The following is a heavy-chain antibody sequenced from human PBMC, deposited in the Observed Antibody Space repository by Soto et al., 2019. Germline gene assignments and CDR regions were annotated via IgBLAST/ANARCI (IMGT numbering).Heavy chain of an antibody. CDR1: GFTFSYYG. CDR2: ISYDGSNR. V-gene: IGHV3-30*18. J-gene: IGHJ4*02. CDR3: AKGGRIPTSSVDY. Sequence: LRLSCAASGFTFSYYGLHWVRHAPGKGLEWVAGISYDGSNRYYGDSVKGRFSISRDNPNNTLYLQMNSLRDEDTAVYYCAKGGRIPTSSVDYWGQGTLVTVSS. D-gene: IGHD2-2*01.